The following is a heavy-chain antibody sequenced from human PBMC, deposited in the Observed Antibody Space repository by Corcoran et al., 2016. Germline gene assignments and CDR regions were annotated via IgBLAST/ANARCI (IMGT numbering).Heavy chain of an antibody. Sequence: EVQLVESGGGLVKPGRSLRLSCTASGFTFGDYAMSWFRQAPGKGLEWVGFIRSKAYGGTTEYAASVKGRFTISRDDSKSIAYLQMNSLKTEDTAVYYCTREREEYDILTGYYADYWGQGTLVTVSS. V-gene: IGHV3-49*05. CDR3: TREREEYDILTGYYADY. D-gene: IGHD3-9*01. J-gene: IGHJ4*02. CDR2: IRSKAYGGTT. CDR1: GFTFGDYA.